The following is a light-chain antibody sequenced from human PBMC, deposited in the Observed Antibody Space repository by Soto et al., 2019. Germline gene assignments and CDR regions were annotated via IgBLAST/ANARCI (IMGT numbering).Light chain of an antibody. J-gene: IGKJ1*01. CDR1: QSVSSY. CDR2: GAS. CDR3: QQYGSYPPT. Sequence: EIVLTQSPATLSLSPGERATLSCRASQSVSSYLAWYQQKPGQAPRLLIYGASSRATGIPARFSGSGSGTDFTLTISRLEPEDFAVYYCQQYGSYPPTFGEGTKVDI. V-gene: IGKV3-20*01.